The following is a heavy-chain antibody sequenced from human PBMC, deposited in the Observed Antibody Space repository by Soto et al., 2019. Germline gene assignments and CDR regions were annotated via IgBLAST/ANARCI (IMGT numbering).Heavy chain of an antibody. Sequence: PSETLSLTCTVSGDSITSNSYFWAWIRQPPGKGLEWIGSIYYSGTTYYNPSLKSRVTISVDTSKSQFSLKVTSVTATDTAVYYCARQGFGPLHGLVDVWGQGTTVTVSS. CDR1: GDSITSNSYF. D-gene: IGHD3-10*01. J-gene: IGHJ6*02. CDR3: ARQGFGPLHGLVDV. V-gene: IGHV4-39*01. CDR2: IYYSGTT.